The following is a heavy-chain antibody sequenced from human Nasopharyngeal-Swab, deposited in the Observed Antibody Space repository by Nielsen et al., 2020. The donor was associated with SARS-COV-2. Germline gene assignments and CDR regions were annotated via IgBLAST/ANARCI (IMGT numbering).Heavy chain of an antibody. CDR3: ARGGIPTGDLPTGYYFDY. D-gene: IGHD7-27*01. CDR1: GGSFSGYY. CDR2: INHSGST. J-gene: IGHJ4*02. V-gene: IGHV4-34*01. Sequence: GSLRLSCAVYGGSFSGYYWSWIRQPPGKGLEWIGEINHSGSTNDNPSLKSRVTISVDTSKNQFSLKLSSVTAADTAVYYCARGGIPTGDLPTGYYFDYWGQGTLVTVSS.